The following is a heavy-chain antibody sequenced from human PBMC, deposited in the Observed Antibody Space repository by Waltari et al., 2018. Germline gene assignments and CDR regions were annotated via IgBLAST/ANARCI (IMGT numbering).Heavy chain of an antibody. V-gene: IGHV4-4*07. D-gene: IGHD6-19*01. CDR1: GDSISSYY. J-gene: IGHJ6*02. CDR2: IYTSGTT. Sequence: QVQLQESGPGLVKPSETLSLTCTVSGDSISSYYWTWIRQPAGKGLEWIGRIYTSGTTNYNPPLESRCTMSGNTSKNQFSLKLSSVTAADTAVYYCARAHLGSGSRYGMDVWGQGTTVTVSS. CDR3: ARAHLGSGSRYGMDV.